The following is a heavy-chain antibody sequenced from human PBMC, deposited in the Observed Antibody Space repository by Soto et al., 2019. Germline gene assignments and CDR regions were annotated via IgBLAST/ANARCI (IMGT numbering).Heavy chain of an antibody. Sequence: GGSLRLSCAASGFTFYKYAMNWVRQAPGKGLEWVAAIGGSGGSTYYAGSVKGRFIISRDNSKNTLYLQMDSLRADDTAVYYCAQAWESYDYIWGSYHWGQGTLVTVSS. CDR1: GFTFYKYA. D-gene: IGHD3-16*01. CDR2: IGGSGGST. J-gene: IGHJ5*02. V-gene: IGHV3-23*01. CDR3: AQAWESYDYIWGSYH.